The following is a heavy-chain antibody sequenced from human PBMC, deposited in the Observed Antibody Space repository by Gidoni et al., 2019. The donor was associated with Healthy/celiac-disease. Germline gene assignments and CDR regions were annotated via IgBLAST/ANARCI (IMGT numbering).Heavy chain of an antibody. V-gene: IGHV3-49*03. D-gene: IGHD3-16*01. CDR3: TRGRGMDV. CDR1: GFNFGDYA. CDR2: IRSKAYGGTT. J-gene: IGHJ6*02. Sequence: EVQLVESGGGFVQPGRSLLLFCTASGFNFGDYAMSWFRQAPWKGLEWVGFIRSKAYGGTTEYAASVKGRFTMSRDDSKSIAYLQMNSLKTEDTAVYYCTRGRGMDVWGQGTTVTVSS.